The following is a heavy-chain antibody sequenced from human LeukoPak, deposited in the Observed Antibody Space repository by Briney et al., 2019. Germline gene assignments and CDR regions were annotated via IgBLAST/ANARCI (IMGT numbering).Heavy chain of an antibody. CDR3: ARDRDYVWGSYRHTPDY. CDR1: GYTFTIYG. D-gene: IGHD3-16*02. V-gene: IGHV1-18*01. CDR2: ISAYNRGN. Sequence: ASVKVSCKTSGYTFTIYGITWVRHAPGPGLEWMGWISAYNRGNDYAKRLQGRVSMTTDTSKSTAYMELRRLRSDERAVYYCARDRDYVWGSYRHTPDYWGQGTLVTVSS. J-gene: IGHJ4*02.